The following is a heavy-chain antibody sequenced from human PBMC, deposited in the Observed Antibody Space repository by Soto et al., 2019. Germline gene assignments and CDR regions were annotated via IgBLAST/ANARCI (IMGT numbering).Heavy chain of an antibody. CDR2: ITVNGNT. CDR3: ARESGENWTYEAH. CDR1: GAYISDFS. Sequence: QVQQLESGPGLVKPWDTLSLTCTVSGAYISDFSWSWIRQPAGKGLERIGRITVNGNTQYNPSLRTRVTVSMDTSRNEFSLSLQSATAADTALYYCARESGENWTYEAHWGQGTLVTVSS. V-gene: IGHV4-4*07. J-gene: IGHJ1*01. D-gene: IGHD1-7*01.